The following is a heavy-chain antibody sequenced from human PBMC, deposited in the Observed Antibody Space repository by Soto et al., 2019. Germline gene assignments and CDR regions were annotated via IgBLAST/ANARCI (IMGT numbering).Heavy chain of an antibody. CDR2: IKQDGSEK. CDR1: GFTFSSYW. D-gene: IGHD2-2*01. J-gene: IGHJ6*03. V-gene: IGHV3-7*01. CDR3: ARVPVVPAATAYYYMDV. Sequence: GGSLRLSCAASGFTFSSYWMSWVRQAPGKGLEWVANIKQDGSEKYYVDSVKGRFTISRDNAKNSLYLQMNSLRAEDTAVYYCARVPVVPAATAYYYMDVWGKGTTVTVSS.